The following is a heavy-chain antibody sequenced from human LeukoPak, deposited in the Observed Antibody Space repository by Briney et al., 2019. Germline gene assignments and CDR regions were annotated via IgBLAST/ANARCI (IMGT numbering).Heavy chain of an antibody. J-gene: IGHJ4*02. CDR1: GSTLTEHA. Sequence: QPGGSLRLSCAVSGSTLTEHAWSWVRQAPGEGLEWVSGIMDVGGTYYADSVKGRFTISGDSSKNTLYLQMNNLRAEDTATYYCAKDYCRGGNCPLPFFDSWGQGTLVTVSS. D-gene: IGHD2-15*01. CDR2: IMDVGGT. V-gene: IGHV3-23*01. CDR3: AKDYCRGGNCPLPFFDS.